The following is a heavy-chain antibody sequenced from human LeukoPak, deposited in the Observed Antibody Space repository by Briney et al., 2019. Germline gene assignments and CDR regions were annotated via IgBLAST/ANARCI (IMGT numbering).Heavy chain of an antibody. CDR2: IIPIFGTA. J-gene: IGHJ4*02. Sequence: SVKVSCKASGGTFSSYAISWVRQAPGQGLEWMGGIIPIFGTANYAQKFQGGVTITADESTSTAYMELSSLRSEDTAVYYCARDLGNPGGGFDYWGQGTLVTVSS. V-gene: IGHV1-69*13. D-gene: IGHD3-16*01. CDR1: GGTFSSYA. CDR3: ARDLGNPGGGFDY.